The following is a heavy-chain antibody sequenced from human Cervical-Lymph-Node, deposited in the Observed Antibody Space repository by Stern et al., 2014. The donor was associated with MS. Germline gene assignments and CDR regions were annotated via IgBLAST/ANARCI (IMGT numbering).Heavy chain of an antibody. V-gene: IGHV3-49*05. CDR1: GFTFIDYV. CDR3: TRGTTSNYYGMDV. Sequence: EVQLVESGGGLVKPGRSLRLSCTASGFTFIDYVMSWFRQAPGKGLEWVGFIRSEDYGGTTEYAASVKGRFTISRDDSKSIAYLQMNSLKTEDTAVYYCTRGTTSNYYGMDVWGQGTTVTVSS. D-gene: IGHD1-1*01. J-gene: IGHJ6*02. CDR2: IRSEDYGGTT.